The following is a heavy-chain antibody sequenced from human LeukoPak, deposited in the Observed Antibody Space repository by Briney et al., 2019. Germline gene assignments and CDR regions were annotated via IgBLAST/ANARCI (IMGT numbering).Heavy chain of an antibody. D-gene: IGHD3-22*01. J-gene: IGHJ4*02. Sequence: GGSLRLSCAASGFTFSSYSMNWVRQAPGKGLEWISYIGSGSGTIYYAVSVKGRFTISRDKSKNTLYLQMNDLRPDDTAVYYCTRKTDSGGSGDYWGQGALVTVSS. CDR3: TRKTDSGGSGDY. CDR1: GFTFSSYS. CDR2: IGSGSGTI. V-gene: IGHV3-48*01.